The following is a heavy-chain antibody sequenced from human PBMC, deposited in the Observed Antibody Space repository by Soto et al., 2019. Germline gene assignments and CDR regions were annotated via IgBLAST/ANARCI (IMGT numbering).Heavy chain of an antibody. V-gene: IGHV1-69*13. CDR3: GTGSSWTKVES. Sequence: SVKVSCKASGGTLSRSAISWVRQAPGQGLEWMGGIIPIFGPAIYAQKFRGRVSIIADESTRTAYMEMSSLRSDDTAVYYCGTGSSWTKVESWGQGTLVTVSS. J-gene: IGHJ4*02. CDR1: GGTLSRSA. D-gene: IGHD6-13*01. CDR2: IIPIFGPA.